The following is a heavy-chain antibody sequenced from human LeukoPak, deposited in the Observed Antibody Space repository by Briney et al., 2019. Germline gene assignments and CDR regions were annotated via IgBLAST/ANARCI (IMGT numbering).Heavy chain of an antibody. V-gene: IGHV3-23*01. J-gene: IGHJ4*02. Sequence: EGSLRLSCAASGLTFSSYAMSWVRQAPGKGLEWVSAISGSGGSTYYADSVKGRFTISRDNSKNTLYLQMNSLRAEDTAVYYCAKAVVVVAATFFDYWGQGTLVTVSS. CDR1: GLTFSSYA. D-gene: IGHD2-15*01. CDR2: ISGSGGST. CDR3: AKAVVVVAATFFDY.